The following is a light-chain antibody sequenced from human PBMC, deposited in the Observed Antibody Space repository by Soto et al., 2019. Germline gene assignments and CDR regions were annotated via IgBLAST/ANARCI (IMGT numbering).Light chain of an antibody. Sequence: DIQMTQSPSSLSASVEDRVIITCRASQSISNHLNWYQQKPGKAPKLLIFAASSLQSGVPSRFSGSRSGPDFTLTISSLQPEDFATYYSQQSYSSPPAFGQGTKVDIK. V-gene: IGKV1-39*01. CDR2: AAS. CDR1: QSISNH. CDR3: QQSYSSPPA. J-gene: IGKJ1*01.